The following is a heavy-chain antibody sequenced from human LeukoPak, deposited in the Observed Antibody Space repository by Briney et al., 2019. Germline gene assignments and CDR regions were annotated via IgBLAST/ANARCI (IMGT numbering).Heavy chain of an antibody. V-gene: IGHV3-23*01. J-gene: IGHJ4*02. CDR1: GFTFSSHG. Sequence: PGGSLRLSCAASGFTFSSHGMNWVRQAPGKGLGWVSGISPRGDITYYADSVKGRFTVSRDNFKNTLYLEVISLTAEDTAVYYCAKDDAWLQFGEWSQGTLVTVSS. CDR3: AKDDAWLQFGE. D-gene: IGHD3-10*01. CDR2: ISPRGDIT.